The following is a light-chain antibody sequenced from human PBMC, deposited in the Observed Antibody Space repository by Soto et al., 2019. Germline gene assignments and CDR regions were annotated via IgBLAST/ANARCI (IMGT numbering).Light chain of an antibody. V-gene: IGKV3-11*01. Sequence: EIVLTQSPATLSLSPGERATLSCRASQSVSSYLAWYQQKPGQAPRLLIYDASNRATGIPARFSGSGSGTDFTLTISSLEPEDVAVYYCQQRSNGPPTFGQGTK. CDR2: DAS. CDR1: QSVSSY. J-gene: IGKJ2*01. CDR3: QQRSNGPPT.